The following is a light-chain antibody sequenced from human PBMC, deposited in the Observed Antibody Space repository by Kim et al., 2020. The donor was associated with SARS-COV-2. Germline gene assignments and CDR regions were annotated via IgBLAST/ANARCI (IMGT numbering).Light chain of an antibody. CDR2: GAS. Sequence: LSPGERASLSCRASQSVSSSYLAWYQQKPGQAPRLLIYGASSRATGIPDRFSGSGSGTDFTLTISRLEPEDFAVYYCQQYGSSPTFGGGTKVDIK. CDR3: QQYGSSPT. CDR1: QSVSSSY. J-gene: IGKJ4*01. V-gene: IGKV3-20*01.